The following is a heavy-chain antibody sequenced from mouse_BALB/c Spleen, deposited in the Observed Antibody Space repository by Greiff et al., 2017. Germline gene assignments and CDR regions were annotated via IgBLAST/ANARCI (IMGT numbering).Heavy chain of an antibody. V-gene: IGHV2-4-1*01. CDR3: ARNRDGSRYWYFDV. J-gene: IGHJ1*01. CDR1: GFSLTSYG. D-gene: IGHD1-1*01. Sequence: VQRVESGPGLVQPSQSLSITCTVSGFSLTSYGVHWVRQSPGKGLEWLGVIWSGGSTDYNAAFISRLSISKDNSKSQVFFKMNSLQADDTAIYYCARNRDGSRYWYFDVWGAGTTVTVSS. CDR2: IWSGGST.